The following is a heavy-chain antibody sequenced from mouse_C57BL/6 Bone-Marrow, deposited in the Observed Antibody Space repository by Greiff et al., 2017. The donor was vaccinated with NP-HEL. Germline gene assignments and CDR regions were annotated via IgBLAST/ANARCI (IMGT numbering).Heavy chain of an antibody. Sequence: EVKLQESGGGLVQPGGSMKLSCAASGFTFSDAWLDWVRPSPEKGLEWVAEIRNKANNHATYYAESVKGRFTIARDDSTSSVYLQMNSLRAEDTGIYYCTRGYYSNYVYFDYWGQGTTLTVSS. CDR1: GFTFSDAW. V-gene: IGHV6-6*01. CDR2: IRNKANNHAT. D-gene: IGHD2-5*01. J-gene: IGHJ2*01. CDR3: TRGYYSNYVYFDY.